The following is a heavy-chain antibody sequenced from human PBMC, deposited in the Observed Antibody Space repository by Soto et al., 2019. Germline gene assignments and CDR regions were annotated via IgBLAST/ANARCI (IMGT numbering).Heavy chain of an antibody. V-gene: IGHV1-69*04. J-gene: IGHJ4*02. CDR1: GGTFSSYT. CDR3: ARDGDSGSSGAGWDYY. D-gene: IGHD6-6*01. Sequence: ASVKVSCKASGGTFSSYTISWVRQAPGQGLEWMGRIIPILGIANYAQKFQGRVTITADKSTSTAYMELSSLRSEDTAVYYCARDGDSGSSGAGWDYYWGQGTLVTSPQ. CDR2: IIPILGIA.